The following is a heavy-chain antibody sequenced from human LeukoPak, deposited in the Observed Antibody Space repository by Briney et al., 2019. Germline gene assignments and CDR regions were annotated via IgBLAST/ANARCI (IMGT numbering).Heavy chain of an antibody. CDR1: GYTFTGYY. CDR2: INTYNGNT. CDR3: ARSGGSYWYYFDY. Sequence: ASVKVSCKASGYTFTGYYIYYLRQAPGQGLEWMGWINTYNGNTNYAQKLQGRVTMTTDTSTSTAYMELRSLRSDDTAVYYCARSGGSYWYYFDYWGQGTLVTVSS. V-gene: IGHV1-18*04. J-gene: IGHJ4*02. D-gene: IGHD1-26*01.